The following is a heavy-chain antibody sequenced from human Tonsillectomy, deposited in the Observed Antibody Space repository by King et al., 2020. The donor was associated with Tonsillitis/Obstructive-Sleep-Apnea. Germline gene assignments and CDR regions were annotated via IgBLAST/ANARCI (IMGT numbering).Heavy chain of an antibody. CDR3: ARTQYYDFILGYYYMDV. Sequence: VQLQQWGAGLLKPSETLSLTCAVYGGSFSAYYWNGIRQPPGKGLEWIRDISHSGCTKYNPSLHSRCTISLDTSKKQFSLKLRSVTAADTGVYYCARTQYYDFILGYYYMDVWGKGTTVTVPS. D-gene: IGHD3-3*01. V-gene: IGHV4-34*01. CDR1: GGSFSAYY. J-gene: IGHJ6*03. CDR2: ISHSGCT.